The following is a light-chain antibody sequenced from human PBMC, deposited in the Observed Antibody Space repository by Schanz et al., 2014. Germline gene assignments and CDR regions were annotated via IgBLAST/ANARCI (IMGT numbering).Light chain of an antibody. V-gene: IGLV2-8*01. Sequence: QSALTQPPSASGSPGQSVTISCTGTSSDVGGYNYVSWYQQHPGKAPKLMIFDVNQRPSGVPDRFSGSKSGNTASLTVSGLQAEDEADYYCSSYAGSNNFRVFGGGTKLTVL. CDR1: SSDVGGYNY. J-gene: IGLJ3*02. CDR3: SSYAGSNNFRV. CDR2: DVN.